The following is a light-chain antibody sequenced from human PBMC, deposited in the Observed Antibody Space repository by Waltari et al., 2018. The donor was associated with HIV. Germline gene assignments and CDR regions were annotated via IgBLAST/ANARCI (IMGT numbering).Light chain of an antibody. CDR3: SSFTSSSPLYV. V-gene: IGLV2-14*01. Sequence: QSALTQPASVSGSPGQSITISCSGTGSDIGTYDYVSWYQQYPGKPPQLMIYDVRHRPSGVSNRFSGSKSGNTASLTISGLQAEDEADYYCSSFTSSSPLYVFGTGTKVTVL. CDR1: GSDIGTYDY. CDR2: DVR. J-gene: IGLJ1*01.